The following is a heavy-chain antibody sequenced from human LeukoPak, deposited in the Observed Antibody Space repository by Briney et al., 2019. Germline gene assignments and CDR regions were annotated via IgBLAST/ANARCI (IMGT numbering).Heavy chain of an antibody. V-gene: IGHV1-3*01. CDR1: GCTFTSYA. Sequence: ASVKVSCKASGCTFTSYAMHWVRQAPGQRLEWMGWINAGNGNTKYSQKFQGRVTMTRDTSTSTVYMELSSLRSEDTAVYYCARDPYSAGFPVGFWFDPWGQGTLVTVSS. CDR2: INAGNGNT. D-gene: IGHD6-19*01. CDR3: ARDPYSAGFPVGFWFDP. J-gene: IGHJ5*02.